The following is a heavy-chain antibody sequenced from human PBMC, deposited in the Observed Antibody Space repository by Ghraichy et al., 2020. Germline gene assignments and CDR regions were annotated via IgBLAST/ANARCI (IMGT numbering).Heavy chain of an antibody. J-gene: IGHJ4*02. V-gene: IGHV1-3*01. Sequence: GPCKASGYTFISYALHWVRQAPGQRLEWMGWIIAGNGNTQYAQKFQGRVTITRGTSASTAYMELSSLRSEDTAVYYCARLSRVHSSGWYYFDYWGQGTLVTVSS. CDR3: ARLSRVHSSGWYYFDY. D-gene: IGHD6-19*01. CDR2: IIAGNGNT. CDR1: GYTFISYA.